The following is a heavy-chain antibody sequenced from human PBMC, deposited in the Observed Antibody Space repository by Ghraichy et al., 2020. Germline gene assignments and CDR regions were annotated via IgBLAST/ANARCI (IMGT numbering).Heavy chain of an antibody. Sequence: SETLSLTCTVSGGSISSGGYYWSWIRQHPGKGLEWIGYIYYSGSTYYNPSLKSRVTISVDTSKNQFSLKLSSVTAADTAVYYCASNQYSNYRFDYWGQGTLVTVSS. V-gene: IGHV4-31*03. CDR2: IYYSGST. J-gene: IGHJ4*02. D-gene: IGHD4-11*01. CDR3: ASNQYSNYRFDY. CDR1: GGSISSGGYY.